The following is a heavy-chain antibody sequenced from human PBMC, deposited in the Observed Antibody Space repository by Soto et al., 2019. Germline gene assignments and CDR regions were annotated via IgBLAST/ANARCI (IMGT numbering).Heavy chain of an antibody. CDR3: AREEAARPSDY. V-gene: IGHV4-34*01. J-gene: IGHJ4*02. CDR2: INHSGST. CDR1: CGSFIGYY. D-gene: IGHD6-6*01. Sequence: SETLSLTCAFYCGSFIGYYWSWIRQPPGKGLEWIGEINHSGSTNYNPSLKSRVTISVDTSKNQFSLKLSSVTAADTAVYYCAREEAARPSDYWGQGTLVTVSS.